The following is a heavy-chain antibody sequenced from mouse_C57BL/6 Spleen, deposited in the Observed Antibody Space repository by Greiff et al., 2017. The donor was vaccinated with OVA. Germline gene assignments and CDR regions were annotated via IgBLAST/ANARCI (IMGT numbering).Heavy chain of an antibody. J-gene: IGHJ4*01. D-gene: IGHD2-4*01. V-gene: IGHV5-6*01. CDR1: GFTFSSYG. Sequence: EVKVVESGGDLVKPGGSLKLSCAASGFTFSSYGMSWVRQTPDKRLEWVATISSGGSYTYYPDSVKGRFTISRDNAKNTLYLQMSSLKSEDTAMYYCASFYDYDVGGYAMDYWGQGTSVTVSS. CDR3: ASFYDYDVGGYAMDY. CDR2: ISSGGSYT.